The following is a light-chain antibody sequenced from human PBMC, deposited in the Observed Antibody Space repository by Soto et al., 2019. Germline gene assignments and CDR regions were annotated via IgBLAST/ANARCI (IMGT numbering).Light chain of an antibody. V-gene: IGLV2-23*02. CDR1: SSDVGSYNL. CDR2: EVS. CDR3: CSYAGSFYV. J-gene: IGLJ1*01. Sequence: QSVLPQAASVSGAPGQAITISCTGTSSDVGSYNLVSWYQQHPGKAPKLMIYEVSKRPSGVSNRFSGSKSGNTASLTISGLQAEDEADYYCCSYAGSFYVFGTVTKVTVL.